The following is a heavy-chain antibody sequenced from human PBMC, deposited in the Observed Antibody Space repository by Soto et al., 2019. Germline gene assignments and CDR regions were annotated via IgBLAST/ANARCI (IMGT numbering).Heavy chain of an antibody. D-gene: IGHD5-18*01. Sequence: QVQLVQSGAEVKKPGASVKVSCKASGYTFTSYEIIWVRQATGQGLEWMGWMNTNSGNTGYAQKFQGRVTMTRHTSISTAYMELSSLRSEDTAVYYCVRGREYSYDYWGQGTLVTVSS. CDR3: VRGREYSYDY. CDR2: MNTNSGNT. J-gene: IGHJ4*02. V-gene: IGHV1-8*01. CDR1: GYTFTSYE.